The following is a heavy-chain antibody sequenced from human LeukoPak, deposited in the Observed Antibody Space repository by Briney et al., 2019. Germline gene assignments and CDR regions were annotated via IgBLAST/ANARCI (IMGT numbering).Heavy chain of an antibody. Sequence: SVTVSSKSSGYGVSSNGISWVRRAPGQTLEWMGWISADNGNRNYRQKLQGTVTMTTDTSTSTAYMDLRSLTSDDTAIYYCARDSPDGSGNYYNSSPDYWGQGTLVTVSS. CDR3: ARDSPDGSGNYYNSSPDY. CDR2: ISADNGNR. CDR1: GYGVSSNG. D-gene: IGHD3-10*01. V-gene: IGHV1-18*01. J-gene: IGHJ4*02.